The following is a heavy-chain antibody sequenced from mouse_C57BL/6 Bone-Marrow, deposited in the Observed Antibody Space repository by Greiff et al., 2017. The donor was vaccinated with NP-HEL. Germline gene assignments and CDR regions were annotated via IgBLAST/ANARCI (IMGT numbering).Heavy chain of an antibody. D-gene: IGHD1-1*01. Sequence: EVQRVESGAELVRPGASVKLSCTASGFNIKDDYMHWVKQRPEQGLEWIGWIDPENGDTEYASKFQGKATITADTSSNTAYLQLSSLTSEDTAVYYCTTLYYYGSSITWFAYWGQGTLVTVSA. CDR3: TTLYYYGSSITWFAY. V-gene: IGHV14-4*01. CDR1: GFNIKDDY. J-gene: IGHJ3*01. CDR2: IDPENGDT.